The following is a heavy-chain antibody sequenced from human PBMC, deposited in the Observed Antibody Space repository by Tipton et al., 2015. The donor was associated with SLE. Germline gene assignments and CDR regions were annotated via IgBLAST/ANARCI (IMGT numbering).Heavy chain of an antibody. D-gene: IGHD6-6*01. CDR3: ARRSGSSSSRWFDP. J-gene: IGHJ5*02. CDR1: GGSISSSSYY. CDR2: IYYSGST. V-gene: IGHV4-39*07. Sequence: TLSLTCTVSGGSISSSSYYWGWIRQPPGKGLEWIGSIYYSGSTYYNPSLKSRLTISVDTSKNQFSLKLSSVTAADTAVYYCARRSGSSSSRWFDPWGQGTLVTVSS.